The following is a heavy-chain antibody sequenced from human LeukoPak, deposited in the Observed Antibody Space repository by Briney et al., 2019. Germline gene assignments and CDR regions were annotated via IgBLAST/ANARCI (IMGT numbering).Heavy chain of an antibody. CDR1: GFTFSSYA. Sequence: GGSLRLSCAASGFTFSSYAMSWVRQAPGKGLEWVANIKQDGSEKYYVDSVKGRFTISRDNAKNSLYLQMNSLRAEDTAVYYCAREGGLPPYFDYWGQGTLVAVSS. CDR2: IKQDGSEK. CDR3: AREGGLPPYFDY. J-gene: IGHJ4*02. V-gene: IGHV3-7*01. D-gene: IGHD1-26*01.